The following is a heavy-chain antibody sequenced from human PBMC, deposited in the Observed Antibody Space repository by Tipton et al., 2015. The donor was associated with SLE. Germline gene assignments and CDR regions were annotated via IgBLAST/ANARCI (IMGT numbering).Heavy chain of an antibody. CDR1: GGSISGYY. D-gene: IGHD3-10*01. CDR3: ARGLRITMVRGVPFDY. J-gene: IGHJ4*02. V-gene: IGHV4-59*12. Sequence: TLSLTCTVSGGSISGYYWSWIRQPPGKGLEWIGYIYYSGSTNYNPSLKSRVTISVDTSKNQFSLKLSSVTAADTAVYYCARGLRITMVRGVPFDYWGQGTLVTVSS. CDR2: IYYSGST.